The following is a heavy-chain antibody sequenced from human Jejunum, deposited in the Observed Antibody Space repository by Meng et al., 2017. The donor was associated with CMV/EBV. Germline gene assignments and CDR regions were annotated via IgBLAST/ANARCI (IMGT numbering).Heavy chain of an antibody. V-gene: IGHV3-30-3*01. CDR3: ARDPRFSGGWFDT. Sequence: ADSGFTLSPYVMHWVRQAPGKGLEWVAVISHDGSNYYYADSVKGRFTISRDNSKNTLHLQMNSLRPEDTAVYYCARDPRFSGGWFDTWGQGTLVTVSS. D-gene: IGHD3-3*01. CDR2: ISHDGSNY. J-gene: IGHJ5*02. CDR1: GFTLSPYV.